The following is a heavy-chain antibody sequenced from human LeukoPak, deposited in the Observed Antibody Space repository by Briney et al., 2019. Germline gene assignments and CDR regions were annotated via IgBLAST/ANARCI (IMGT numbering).Heavy chain of an antibody. CDR2: IKQDGSEK. Sequence: PGGSLRLSCAASGFTFSNYWMSWVRQAPGKGLEWVANIKQDGSEKYYVDSVEGRFAISRDNAQNSLYLQMNSLRVGDTAMYYCARWQPGFDPWGQGTLVTVSS. CDR1: GFTFSNYW. V-gene: IGHV3-7*01. J-gene: IGHJ5*02. D-gene: IGHD6-13*01. CDR3: ARWQPGFDP.